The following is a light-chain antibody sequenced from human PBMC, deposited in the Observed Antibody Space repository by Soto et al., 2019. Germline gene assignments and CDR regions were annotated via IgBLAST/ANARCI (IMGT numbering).Light chain of an antibody. J-gene: IGLJ3*02. CDR1: SGSVSTSYY. CDR2: RTN. Sequence: QTVVTQEPSFSVSPGRTVTLTCGLSSGSVSTSYYPSWYQQTPGQAPRTLIYRTNTRSSGVPDRFSGSILGNKAALTITGAQADDESYYYCVLYMGSGISVFGGGTKLTVL. CDR3: VLYMGSGISV. V-gene: IGLV8-61*01.